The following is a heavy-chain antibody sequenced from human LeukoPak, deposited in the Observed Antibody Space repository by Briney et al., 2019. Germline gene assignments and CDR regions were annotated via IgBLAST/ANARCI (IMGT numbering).Heavy chain of an antibody. J-gene: IGHJ4*02. CDR2: IKGKTVAGTT. CDR3: TTDGDYGDGLRGDY. D-gene: IGHD4-17*01. V-gene: IGHV3-15*01. Sequence: GGSLRLSCAASGFTFNNAWMSWVRQAPGKGLEWVGRIKGKTVAGTTDHAAPVKGRFTISRDDSKNTLYLQMNSLKTEDTAVYYCTTDGDYGDGLRGDYWGQGTLVTVSS. CDR1: GFTFNNAW.